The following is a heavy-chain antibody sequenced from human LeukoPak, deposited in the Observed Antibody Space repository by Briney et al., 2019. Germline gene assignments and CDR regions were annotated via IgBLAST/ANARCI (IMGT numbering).Heavy chain of an antibody. J-gene: IGHJ4*02. CDR2: ISWNSGSI. Sequence: GGSLRLSCAASGFTFDDYAMHWVRQAPGKGQEWVSGISWNSGSIGYADSVKGRFTISRDNAKNSLYLQMNSLRAEDTALYYCAKDRGAVALYYFDYWGQGTLVTVSS. V-gene: IGHV3-9*01. CDR1: GFTFDDYA. D-gene: IGHD6-19*01. CDR3: AKDRGAVALYYFDY.